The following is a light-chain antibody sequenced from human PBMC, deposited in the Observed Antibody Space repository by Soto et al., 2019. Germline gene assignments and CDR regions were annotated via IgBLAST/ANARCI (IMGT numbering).Light chain of an antibody. CDR3: SSYTSSSTPRDV. J-gene: IGLJ1*01. CDR1: SSDVGGYNY. Sequence: QSVLTQPASVSGSPGQSITISCTGTSSDVGGYNYVSWYQQHPGKAPKLMIYDVSNRPSGVSNRFSGSKSGNTASLTISGLQAEDEADNYCSSYTSSSTPRDVFGTGTKVTVL. CDR2: DVS. V-gene: IGLV2-14*01.